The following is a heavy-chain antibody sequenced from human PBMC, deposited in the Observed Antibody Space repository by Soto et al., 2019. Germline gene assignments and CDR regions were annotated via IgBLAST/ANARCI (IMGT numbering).Heavy chain of an antibody. CDR2: IDGSGSVT. Sequence: EVQLVESGGDLVQPGGSLRLSCEASGFTFSTFEMNWVRQAPGKGLEWVSYIDGSGSVTHYAASVKGRFTTSRDNTRNSLYLQMNGLRAEDTAVYYCATLPRVDGGTGGRYFDLWGRGTLVTVSS. CDR1: GFTFSTFE. J-gene: IGHJ2*01. CDR3: ATLPRVDGGTGGRYFDL. V-gene: IGHV3-48*03.